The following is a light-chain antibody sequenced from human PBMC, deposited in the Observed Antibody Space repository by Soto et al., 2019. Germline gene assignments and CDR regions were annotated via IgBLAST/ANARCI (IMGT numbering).Light chain of an antibody. J-gene: IGKJ1*01. CDR3: QQYSVYWT. CDR2: WAS. V-gene: IGKV4-1*01. CDR1: QSVLSTSNSRNS. Sequence: DIVMTQSPDSLAVSLGERATINCKSSQSVLSTSNSRNSLAWYQQKPGQPPKVLIYWASTRESGVPDRFSGGGSGTDFTLTISSLQAEDVALYYCQQYSVYWTFGQGTKVEIK.